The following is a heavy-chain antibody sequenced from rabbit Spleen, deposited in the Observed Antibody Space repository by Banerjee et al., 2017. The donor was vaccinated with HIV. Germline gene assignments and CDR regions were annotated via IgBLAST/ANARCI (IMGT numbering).Heavy chain of an antibody. CDR2: IVAGDGRT. D-gene: IGHD1-1*01. Sequence: QEQLVESGGGLVQPEGSLTLTCTASGFSFSSYWMCWVRQAPGKGLEWIGCIVAGDGRTYYASWAKGRFTISKASSTTVTLQMTSPTAADTATYFCARDLVAVIGWNFNLWGPGTLVTVS. J-gene: IGHJ4*01. CDR1: GFSFSSYW. CDR3: ARDLVAVIGWNFNL. V-gene: IGHV1S45*01.